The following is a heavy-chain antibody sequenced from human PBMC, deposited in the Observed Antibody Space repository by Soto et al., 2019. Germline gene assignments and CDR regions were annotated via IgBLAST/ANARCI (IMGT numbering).Heavy chain of an antibody. V-gene: IGHV1-24*01. Sequence: ASVKVSCKVSGYTLTELSMHWLRQSPGKGLEWMGGFDPEDGETIYAQKFQGRVTMTEDTSTDTAYMELSSLRSEDTAVYYCATVRWNCSSTSCYWPRGNWFDPWGQGTLVTVSS. CDR2: FDPEDGET. J-gene: IGHJ5*02. D-gene: IGHD2-2*01. CDR3: ATVRWNCSSTSCYWPRGNWFDP. CDR1: GYTLTELS.